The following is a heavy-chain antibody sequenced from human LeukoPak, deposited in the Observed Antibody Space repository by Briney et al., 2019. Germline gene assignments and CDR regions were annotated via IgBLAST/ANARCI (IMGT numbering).Heavy chain of an antibody. V-gene: IGHV3-23*01. J-gene: IGHJ6*02. CDR3: AKWGYYSNYDGRSNYYYYYYGMDV. CDR2: ISGSGGST. D-gene: IGHD4-11*01. CDR1: GFTFSSYA. Sequence: GGSLRLSCAASGFTFSSYAVSWVRQAPGKGLEWVSAISGSGGSTYYADSVKGRFTISRDNSKNTLYLQMNSLRAEDTAVYYCAKWGYYSNYDGRSNYYYYYYGMDVWGQGATVTVSS.